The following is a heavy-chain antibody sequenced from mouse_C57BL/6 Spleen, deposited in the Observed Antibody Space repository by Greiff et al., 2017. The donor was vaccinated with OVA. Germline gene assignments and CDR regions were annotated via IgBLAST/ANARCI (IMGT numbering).Heavy chain of an antibody. Sequence: QVQLQQPGAELVMPGASVKLSCKASGYTFTSYWMHWVKQRPGQGLEWIGEIDPSDSYTNYNQKFKGKSTLTVDKSSSTAYMQLSSLTSEDSAVYYCARGGAYGSRRFDYWGQGTTLTVSS. D-gene: IGHD1-1*01. J-gene: IGHJ2*01. CDR3: ARGGAYGSRRFDY. CDR1: GYTFTSYW. CDR2: IDPSDSYT. V-gene: IGHV1-69*01.